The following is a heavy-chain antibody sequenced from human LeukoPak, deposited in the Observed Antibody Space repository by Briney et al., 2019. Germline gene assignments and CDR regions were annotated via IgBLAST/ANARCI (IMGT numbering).Heavy chain of an antibody. CDR1: GFTFSDYY. D-gene: IGHD3-9*01. CDR3: AKDGGDYDILTGYSYDAFDV. CDR2: ISSSGSTI. Sequence: GGSLRLSCAASGFTFSDYYMSWIRQAPGKGLEWVSYISSSGSTIYYADSVKGRFTISRDNSKNTLSLQMNSLRAEDTAVYYCAKDGGDYDILTGYSYDAFDVWGQGTMVTVSS. V-gene: IGHV3-11*01. J-gene: IGHJ3*01.